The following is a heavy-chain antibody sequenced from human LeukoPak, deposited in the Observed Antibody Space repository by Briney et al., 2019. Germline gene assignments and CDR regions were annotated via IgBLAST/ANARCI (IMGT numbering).Heavy chain of an antibody. J-gene: IGHJ5*02. Sequence: KPSETLSLTCAVYGGSFSGYYWSWIRQPPGKGLEWIGEINHSGGTNYNPSLKSRVTISVDTSKNQFSLKLSSVTAADTAVYYCARARIQLWLHSWFDPWGQGTLVTVSS. CDR3: ARARIQLWLHSWFDP. CDR2: INHSGGT. D-gene: IGHD5-18*01. CDR1: GGSFSGYY. V-gene: IGHV4-34*01.